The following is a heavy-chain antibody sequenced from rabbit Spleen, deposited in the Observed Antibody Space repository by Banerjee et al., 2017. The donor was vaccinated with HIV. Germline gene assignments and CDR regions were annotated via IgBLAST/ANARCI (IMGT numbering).Heavy chain of an antibody. CDR2: IYTGSGST. CDR3: ARADVKGTDGSLYYGMDL. Sequence: QSLEESGGDLVKPGASLTLTCTASGFSFSSSYYMCWVRQAPGKGLEWIGCIYTGSGSTYYASWAKGRATISKTSSTTVTLQMTSLTAADTATYFCARADVKGTDGSLYYGMDLWGPGTLVTVS. V-gene: IGHV1S40*01. J-gene: IGHJ6*01. D-gene: IGHD3-1*01. CDR1: GFSFSSSYY.